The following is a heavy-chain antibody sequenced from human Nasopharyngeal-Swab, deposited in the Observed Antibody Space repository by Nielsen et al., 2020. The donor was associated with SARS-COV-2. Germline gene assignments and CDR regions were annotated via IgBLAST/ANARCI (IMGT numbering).Heavy chain of an antibody. Sequence: SQTLSLTCAISGDSVSSTIAAWHWIRQSPSRGLEWLGRTHYRSQWYNDYAVSVRSRITISPDISKNQFSLHLNSVTPEDTAVYYCASFAQGSPSLYWGQGILVTVSS. V-gene: IGHV6-1*01. CDR2: THYRSQWYN. CDR3: ASFAQGSPSLY. J-gene: IGHJ4*02. CDR1: GDSVSSTIAA.